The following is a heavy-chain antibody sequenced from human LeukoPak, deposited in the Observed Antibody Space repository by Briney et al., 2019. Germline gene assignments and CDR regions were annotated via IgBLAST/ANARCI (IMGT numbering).Heavy chain of an antibody. CDR1: GFTFSSYW. CDR2: IKQDGSEK. D-gene: IGHD1-26*01. J-gene: IGHJ4*02. V-gene: IGHV3-7*04. Sequence: GGSLRLSCAAPGFTFSSYWMSWVRQAPGKGLEWVANIKQDGSEKYYVDSVKGRFTISRDNAKNSLYLQMNSLRAEDTAVYYCARVAGAKYYFDYWGQGTLVTVSS. CDR3: ARVAGAKYYFDY.